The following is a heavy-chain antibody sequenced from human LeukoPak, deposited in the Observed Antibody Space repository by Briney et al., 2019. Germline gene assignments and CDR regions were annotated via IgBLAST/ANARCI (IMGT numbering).Heavy chain of an antibody. D-gene: IGHD6-6*01. CDR2: ISGSGGST. CDR1: GSTFNSYA. V-gene: IGHV3-23*01. CDR3: AKWKYSNSGIDDY. J-gene: IGHJ4*02. Sequence: GGSLRLSCAASGSTFNSYAMSWVRQAPGKGLEWVSAISGSGGSTYYADSVKGRFTISRDNSKNMLYLQMNSLRAEDTAVYYCAKWKYSNSGIDDYWGQGTLVTVSS.